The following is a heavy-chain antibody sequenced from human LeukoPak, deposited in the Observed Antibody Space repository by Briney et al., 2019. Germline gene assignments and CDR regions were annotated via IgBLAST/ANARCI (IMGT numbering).Heavy chain of an antibody. V-gene: IGHV1-2*02. D-gene: IGHD6-13*01. J-gene: IGHJ4*02. Sequence: GASVKVSCKASGYTFTGYYMHWVRQAPGQGLEWIGWINPNSGGTNYAQKSQGRVTMTGDTSISTAYMELSRLRSDDTAVYYCAGAEGFSNKRLDYWGQGTLVTVSS. CDR2: INPNSGGT. CDR3: AGAEGFSNKRLDY. CDR1: GYTFTGYY.